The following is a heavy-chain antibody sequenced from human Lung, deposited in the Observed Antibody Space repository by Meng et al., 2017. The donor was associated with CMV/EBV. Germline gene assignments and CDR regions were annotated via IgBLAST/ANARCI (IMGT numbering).Heavy chain of an antibody. J-gene: IGHJ4*02. CDR3: ASAFDTDY. D-gene: IGHD3-9*01. CDR1: GFNFRSFA. V-gene: IGHV3-30*04. Sequence: GGSLRLSCAASGFNFRSFAMHWVRQAPGQGLEWVAAISYDGNNEYYVDSVKGRFSISRDNSKNTVSLQMRSLRLDDTAVYFCASAFDTDYWGQGTLVTVSS. CDR2: ISYDGNNE.